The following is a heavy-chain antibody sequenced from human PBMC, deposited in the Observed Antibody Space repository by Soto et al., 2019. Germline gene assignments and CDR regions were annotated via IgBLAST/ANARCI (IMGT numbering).Heavy chain of an antibody. CDR3: ARDEGFNWFDP. Sequence: GGSLILSCAASGFTFSSYSMNWVRQAPGKGLEWVSSISSSSSYIYYADSVKGRFTISRDNAKNSLYLQMNSLRAEDTAVYYCARDEGFNWFDPWGQGTLVTVSS. CDR1: GFTFSSYS. J-gene: IGHJ5*02. CDR2: ISSSSSYI. V-gene: IGHV3-21*01.